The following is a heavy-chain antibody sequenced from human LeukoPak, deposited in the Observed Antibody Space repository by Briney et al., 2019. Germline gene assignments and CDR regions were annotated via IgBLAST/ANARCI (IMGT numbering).Heavy chain of an antibody. CDR2: ISDSGVIT. J-gene: IGHJ3*02. Sequence: GGSLRLSCAASGFTFSSYAMSWVRQAPGKGLEGVSGISDSGVITYYADSVKGRFTISRDNSKNTLYVQMNSLKVEDTAVYYCAKDRRGGSYYAATLDIWGQGTMVTVSS. V-gene: IGHV3-23*01. CDR3: AKDRRGGSYYAATLDI. CDR1: GFTFSSYA. D-gene: IGHD1-26*01.